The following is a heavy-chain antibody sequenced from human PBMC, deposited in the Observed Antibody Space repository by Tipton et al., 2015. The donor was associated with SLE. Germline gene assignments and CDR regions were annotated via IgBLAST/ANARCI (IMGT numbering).Heavy chain of an antibody. CDR1: GGSINSYY. V-gene: IGHV4-59*08. Sequence: TLSLTCTVSGGSINSYYWSWIRQPPGKGLEWIGYVYYNGNTNYNPSLKSRVTMSVDTSKNQFSLRVRSVTAADTAVYYCARGGGSYYDYWGQGKMVMVSS. D-gene: IGHD1-26*01. CDR2: VYYNGNT. CDR3: ARGGGSYYDY. J-gene: IGHJ4*02.